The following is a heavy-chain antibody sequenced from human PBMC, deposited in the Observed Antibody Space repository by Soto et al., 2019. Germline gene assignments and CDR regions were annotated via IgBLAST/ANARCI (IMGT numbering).Heavy chain of an antibody. J-gene: IGHJ4*02. V-gene: IGHV3-64D*08. Sequence: GGSLRLSCSASGFTFSSYAMHWVRQAPGKGLEYVSAISSNGGSTYYEDSVKGRFTISRDNSKNTLYLQMSSLRAEDTAVYYCVKTRGRYSSSSPFDYWGQGTLVTVSS. D-gene: IGHD6-6*01. CDR2: ISSNGGST. CDR1: GFTFSSYA. CDR3: VKTRGRYSSSSPFDY.